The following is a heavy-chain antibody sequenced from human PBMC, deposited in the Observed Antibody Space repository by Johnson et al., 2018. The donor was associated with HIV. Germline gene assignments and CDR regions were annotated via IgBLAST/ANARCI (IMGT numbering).Heavy chain of an antibody. D-gene: IGHD1-26*01. CDR3: ARDRDRSGSYAAFDI. CDR2: IWFDGSNK. J-gene: IGHJ3*02. CDR1: GFTFSNYG. V-gene: IGHV3-33*01. Sequence: QVQLVESGGGVVQPGRSLRLSCAASGFTFSNYGMHWVRQAPGKGLEWVAVIWFDGSNKYYADSVKGRFTISRDNSKNTLYLQMNSLRAEDTAVYYCARDRDRSGSYAAFDIWGQGTMVTVSS.